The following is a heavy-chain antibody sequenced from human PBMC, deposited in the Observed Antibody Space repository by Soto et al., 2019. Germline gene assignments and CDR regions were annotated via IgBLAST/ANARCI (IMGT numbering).Heavy chain of an antibody. J-gene: IGHJ6*02. CDR2: ISGSGGST. CDR3: AKGTVRNYYYYGMDV. Sequence: GGSLRLSCAASGFTFSSYAMSWVRQAPGKGLEWVSAISGSGGSTYYADSVKGRFTISRDNSKNTLYLQMNSLRAEDTAVYYCAKGTVRNYYYYGMDVWGQGTTVTVSS. D-gene: IGHD4-17*01. V-gene: IGHV3-23*01. CDR1: GFTFSSYA.